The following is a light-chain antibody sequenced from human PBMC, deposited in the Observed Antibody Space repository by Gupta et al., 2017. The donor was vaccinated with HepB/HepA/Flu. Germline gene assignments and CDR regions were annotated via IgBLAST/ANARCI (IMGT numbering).Light chain of an antibody. V-gene: IGLV3-19*01. CDR1: SLINYY. CDR3: SSRDSSGTHVI. CDR2: GKN. Sequence: SSELTQGPAVSVAVVQTVRITCQGDSLINYYADWYQQKPGQAPLLVIYGKNNRPSGIPYRFSGSTSRNTASLTITGAQAEDEADYYCSSRDSSGTHVIFGGGTVLTVL. J-gene: IGLJ2*01.